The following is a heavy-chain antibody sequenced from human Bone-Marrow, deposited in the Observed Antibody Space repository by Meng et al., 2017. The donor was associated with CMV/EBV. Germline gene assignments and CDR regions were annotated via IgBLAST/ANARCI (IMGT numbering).Heavy chain of an antibody. Sequence: GSLRLSCAVYDGSFSGYYWSWIRQPPGKGLEWIGEIDLTGSTNYNPSLKSRVTISVDTPKNQLSLKLSFVTAADTAVYYCARGLGYCSGSSCHMIHDPFDIWGQGIMVTVSS. D-gene: IGHD2-2*02. J-gene: IGHJ3*02. V-gene: IGHV4-34*01. CDR1: DGSFSGYY. CDR2: IDLTGST. CDR3: ARGLGYCSGSSCHMIHDPFDI.